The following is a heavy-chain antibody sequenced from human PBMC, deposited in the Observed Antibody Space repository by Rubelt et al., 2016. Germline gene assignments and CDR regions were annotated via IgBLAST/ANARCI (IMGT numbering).Heavy chain of an antibody. J-gene: IGHJ4*02. D-gene: IGHD3-9*01. V-gene: IGHV1-46*01. CDR2: INPSGGST. CDR3: ARAPTHYDILTGYYSSYYFDY. Sequence: GLEWMGIINPSGGSTSYAQKFQGRVTMTRDTSTSTGYMELSSLRSEDTAVYYCARAPTHYDILTGYYSSYYFDYWGQGTLVTVSS.